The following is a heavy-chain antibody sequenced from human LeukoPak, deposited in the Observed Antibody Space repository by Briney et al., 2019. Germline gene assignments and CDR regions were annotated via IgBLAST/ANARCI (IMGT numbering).Heavy chain of an antibody. D-gene: IGHD5-12*01. CDR1: GFTFSSYA. Sequence: PGGSLRLSCAASGFTFSSYAMHWVRQAPGKGLEWVAVISYDGSNKYYADSVKGRFSISRDNSKNTLYLQMNSLRAEDTAVYYCARDSRAGRGYSGNFDYWGQGTLVTVSS. CDR3: ARDSRAGRGYSGNFDY. V-gene: IGHV3-30*04. J-gene: IGHJ4*02. CDR2: ISYDGSNK.